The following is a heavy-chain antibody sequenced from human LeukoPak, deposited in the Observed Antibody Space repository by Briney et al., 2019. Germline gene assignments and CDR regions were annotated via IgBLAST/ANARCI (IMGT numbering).Heavy chain of an antibody. CDR3: ARDGGTDWYDP. CDR2: IKQDGSGK. Sequence: GGSLRLSCAASGFTISGYWMTWVRQAPGKGLEWVANIKQDGSGKTYVDSVKGRFTISRDNAKNSIYLQMNSLRVEDTAIYYCARDGGTDWYDPWGQGTLVSVSS. D-gene: IGHD3-16*01. J-gene: IGHJ5*02. V-gene: IGHV3-7*01. CDR1: GFTISGYW.